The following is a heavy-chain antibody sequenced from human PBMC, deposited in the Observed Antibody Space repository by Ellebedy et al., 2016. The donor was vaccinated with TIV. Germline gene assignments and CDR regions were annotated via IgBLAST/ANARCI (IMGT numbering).Heavy chain of an antibody. CDR2: ISGSGGST. V-gene: IGHV3-23*01. Sequence: GESLKISCAASGFTFSSYAMSWVRQAPGKGLEWVSAISGSGGSTYYADSVKGRFTISRDNAKNSLYLQMDSLRAEDTALYFCTRWCEDSWTWQVYWGQGTQGNGSS. J-gene: IGHJ4*02. CDR3: TRWCEDSWTWQVY. D-gene: IGHD3/OR15-3a*01. CDR1: GFTFSSYA.